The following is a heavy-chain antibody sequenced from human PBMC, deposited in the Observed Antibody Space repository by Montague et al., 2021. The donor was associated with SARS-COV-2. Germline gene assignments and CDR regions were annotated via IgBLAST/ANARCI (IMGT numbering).Heavy chain of an antibody. CDR3: ARHSYRTFDF. V-gene: IGHV6-1*01. Sequence: CAISGDSDAAEELTWNWEKQTPEIDLEWLGVTIYTGAAWYNEYAKSVKGRITINPDTPKNQFSLHLTSVTPEDTAVYYCARHSYRTFDFWGQGTLVTVSS. J-gene: IGHJ4*02. CDR1: GDSDAAEELT. D-gene: IGHD3-10*01. CDR2: TIYTGAAWYN.